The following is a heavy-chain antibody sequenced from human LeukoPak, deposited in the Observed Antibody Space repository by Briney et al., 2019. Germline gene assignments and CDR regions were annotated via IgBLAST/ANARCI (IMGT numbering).Heavy chain of an antibody. CDR2: IYYSGNT. Sequence: SEALSLTCTVSGGSISSYFWSWIRQPAGKGLEWIGYIYYSGNTNYNPSLKTRVTISVDSSKNKFSLKLNSVAAADTAVYFCARHAVGTIRAFDIWGQGTMVTVSS. CDR1: GGSISSYF. V-gene: IGHV4-59*01. J-gene: IGHJ3*02. D-gene: IGHD1-26*01. CDR3: ARHAVGTIRAFDI.